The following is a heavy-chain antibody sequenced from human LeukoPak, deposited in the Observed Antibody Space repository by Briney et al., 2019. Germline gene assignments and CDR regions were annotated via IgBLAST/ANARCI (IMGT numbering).Heavy chain of an antibody. D-gene: IGHD3-22*01. V-gene: IGHV3-23*01. CDR2: ISGSGGST. Sequence: GGSLRLSCAASGFTFSSYAMSWVRQAPGKGLEWVSAISGSGGSTYYADSVKGRFTISRDNSKNTLYLQMNSLRAEDTAVYYCARGYYDSSGYLNYWGQGTLVTVSS. J-gene: IGHJ4*02. CDR3: ARGYYDSSGYLNY. CDR1: GFTFSSYA.